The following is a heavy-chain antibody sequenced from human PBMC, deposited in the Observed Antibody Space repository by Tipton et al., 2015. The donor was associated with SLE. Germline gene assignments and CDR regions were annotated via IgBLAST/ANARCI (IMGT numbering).Heavy chain of an antibody. CDR3: AREVYGATPSNWFDP. Sequence: TLSLTCTVSGGSISSYYWCWIRQPPGKGLEWIGYIYYSGSTNYNPSLKSRVTISVDTSKNQFSLKLSSVTAADTAVYYCAREVYGATPSNWFDPWGQGTLVTVSS. V-gene: IGHV4-59*12. J-gene: IGHJ5*02. CDR2: IYYSGST. CDR1: GGSISSYY. D-gene: IGHD4/OR15-4a*01.